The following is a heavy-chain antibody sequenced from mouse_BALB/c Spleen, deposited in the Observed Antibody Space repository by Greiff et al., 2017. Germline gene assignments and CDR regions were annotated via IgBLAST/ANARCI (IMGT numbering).Heavy chain of an antibody. J-gene: IGHJ2*01. CDR1: GYTFTSYW. V-gene: IGHV1-7*01. CDR3: ARERGGQGYFDY. D-gene: IGHD1-1*02. Sequence: VQLQQSGAELAKPGASVKMSCKASGYTFTSYWMHWVKQRPGQGLEWIGYINPSTGYTEYNQKFKDKATLTADKSSSTAYMQLSSLTSEDSAVYYCARERGGQGYFDYWGQGTTLTVSS. CDR2: INPSTGYT.